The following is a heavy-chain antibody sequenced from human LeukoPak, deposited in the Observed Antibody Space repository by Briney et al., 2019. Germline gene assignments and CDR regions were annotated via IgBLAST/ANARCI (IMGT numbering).Heavy chain of an antibody. J-gene: IGHJ4*02. D-gene: IGHD3-10*01. CDR1: GFTFSTFA. Sequence: GGSLRLSCAASGFTFSTFAMIWVRQPPGKGLEWVSSNFPSGGEIHYADSVRGRFTISRDNAKNSLYLQMNSLRAEDTAVYYCARDRVVRGVIPTAFDYWGQGTLVTVSS. V-gene: IGHV3-21*01. CDR2: NFPSGGEI. CDR3: ARDRVVRGVIPTAFDY.